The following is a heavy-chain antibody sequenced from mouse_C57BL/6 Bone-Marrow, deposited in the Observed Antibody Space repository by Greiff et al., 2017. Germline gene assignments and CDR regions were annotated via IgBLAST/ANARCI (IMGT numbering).Heavy chain of an antibody. CDR3: SRGWLLRGY. V-gene: IGHV1-52*01. CDR1: GYTFTSYW. J-gene: IGHJ2*01. Sequence: QVHVKQPGAELVRPGSSVKLSCKASGYTFTSYWMHWVKQRPIQGLEWIGNMDPSDSETHYNQKFKDKATLTVDKSSSTAYMQLSSLTSEDSAVYYFSRGWLLRGYWGQGTTLTVSS. D-gene: IGHD2-3*01. CDR2: MDPSDSET.